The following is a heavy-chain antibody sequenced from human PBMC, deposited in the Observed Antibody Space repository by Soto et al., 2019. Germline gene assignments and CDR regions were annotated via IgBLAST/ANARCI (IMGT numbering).Heavy chain of an antibody. Sequence: PSETLSLTCAVYGVSFSGYYWSWIRQPPGKGLEWIGEINHSGSTNYNPSLKSRVTISVDTSKNQFSLKLSSVTAADTAVYYCARGKGAAGRSAIYYYYMDVWGKGTTVTVSS. CDR2: INHSGST. J-gene: IGHJ6*03. V-gene: IGHV4-34*01. CDR3: ARGKGAAGRSAIYYYYMDV. D-gene: IGHD6-13*01. CDR1: GVSFSGYY.